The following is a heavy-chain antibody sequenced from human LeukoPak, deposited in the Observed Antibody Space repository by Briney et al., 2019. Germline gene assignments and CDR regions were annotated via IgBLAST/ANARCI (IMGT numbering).Heavy chain of an antibody. J-gene: IGHJ4*02. Sequence: GASVNVSCKASGYTFTDYYTHWVRQAPGQGLEWIAWINPNSGGTYYAQNFHDRITLTRDTSISTAYMELSRLRSDDTAIYYCARANALYCSSTSCLFDYWGQGTLVTVSS. V-gene: IGHV1-2*02. CDR1: GYTFTDYY. CDR3: ARANALYCSSTSCLFDY. CDR2: INPNSGGT. D-gene: IGHD2-2*01.